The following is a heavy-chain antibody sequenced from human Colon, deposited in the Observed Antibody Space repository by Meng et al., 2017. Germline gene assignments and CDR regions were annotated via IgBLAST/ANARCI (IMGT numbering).Heavy chain of an antibody. CDR1: GGSFSGYY. CDR2: INHSGST. Sequence: VQVQQWGEGLLKPSGPLSLTWAVYGGSFSGYYWSWIRQPPGKGLEWIGEINHSGSTNYNPSLKSRVTISVDTSKNQFSLKLSSVTAADTAVYYCVAPAAWRQRQIDDHWGQETLVTVSS. J-gene: IGHJ4*02. V-gene: IGHV4-34*01. D-gene: IGHD2-2*01. CDR3: VAPAAWRQRQIDDH.